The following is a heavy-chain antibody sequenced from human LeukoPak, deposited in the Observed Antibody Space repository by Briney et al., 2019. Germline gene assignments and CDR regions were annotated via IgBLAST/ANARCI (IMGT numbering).Heavy chain of an antibody. V-gene: IGHV3-7*01. Sequence: GGSLRLSCVASRFTFSSYWMSWVRQAPGKGLEWVANIKQDGSEKYYVDSVKGRFTISRDNAKNSLYLQMSSLRAEDTAVYYCARDGGYCSGGSCYWEYWGQGTLVTVSS. CDR1: RFTFSSYW. D-gene: IGHD2-15*01. J-gene: IGHJ4*02. CDR3: ARDGGYCSGGSCYWEY. CDR2: IKQDGSEK.